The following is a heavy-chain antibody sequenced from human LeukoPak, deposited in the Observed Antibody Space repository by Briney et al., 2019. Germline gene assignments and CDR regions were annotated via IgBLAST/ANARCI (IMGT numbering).Heavy chain of an antibody. J-gene: IGHJ5*01. CDR2: TSYDGSNK. Sequence: GGSLRLSCAASGFTFTNHDMHWVRQSPGKGLEWVAVTSYDGSNKYYADSVKGRFTISRDNSKNTLYLQMNSLRPEDTAVYSCAKSGQGSSYARPDRFDSWGQGTLVTVSS. D-gene: IGHD5-18*01. CDR1: GFTFTNHD. V-gene: IGHV3-30*18. CDR3: AKSGQGSSYARPDRFDS.